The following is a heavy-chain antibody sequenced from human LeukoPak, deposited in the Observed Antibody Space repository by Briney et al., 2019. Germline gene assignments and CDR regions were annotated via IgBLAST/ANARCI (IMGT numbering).Heavy chain of an antibody. CDR2: ISYDGSNK. J-gene: IGHJ4*02. CDR1: GFTFSSYG. Sequence: PGGSLRLSCAASGFTFSSYGMHWVRQAPGKGLEWVAVISYDGSNKYYADSVKGRFTISRDNSKNTLYLQMNSLRAEDTAVYYCAKDRTGSQRRGYFDYWGQGTLVIVSS. D-gene: IGHD3/OR15-3a*01. CDR3: AKDRTGSQRRGYFDY. V-gene: IGHV3-30*18.